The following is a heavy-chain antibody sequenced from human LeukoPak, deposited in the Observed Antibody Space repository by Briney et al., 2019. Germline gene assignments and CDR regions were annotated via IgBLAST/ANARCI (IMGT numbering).Heavy chain of an antibody. Sequence: ASVKVSCKASGYTFTGYYMHWVRQAPGQGLEWMGWINPNSGGTNYAQKFRGRVTMTRDTSISTAYMELSRLRSDDTAVYYCARFLIGGGSPHYFDYWGQGTLVTVSS. CDR1: GYTFTGYY. D-gene: IGHD2-15*01. V-gene: IGHV1-2*02. CDR2: INPNSGGT. J-gene: IGHJ4*02. CDR3: ARFLIGGGSPHYFDY.